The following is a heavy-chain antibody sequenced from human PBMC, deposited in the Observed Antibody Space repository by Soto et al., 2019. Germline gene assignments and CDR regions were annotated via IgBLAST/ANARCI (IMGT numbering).Heavy chain of an antibody. V-gene: IGHV4-39*01. CDR1: GGSVTSSTSS. D-gene: IGHD3-9*01. Sequence: QVQLQESGPGLVNPSETLSLTCTVSGGSVTSSTSSWAWVRQPPGKGLHWIGTIFYGHGTYYNPSLESLVTLSLDTPKIQFSLEMTSVSAADTAVYFCARQPTGYPNWFDAWGRGILVIVSS. J-gene: IGHJ5*02. CDR2: IFYGHGT. CDR3: ARQPTGYPNWFDA.